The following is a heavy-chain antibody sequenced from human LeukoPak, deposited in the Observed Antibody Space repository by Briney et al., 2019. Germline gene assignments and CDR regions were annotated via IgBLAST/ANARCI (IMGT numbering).Heavy chain of an antibody. J-gene: IGHJ4*02. CDR3: ARSVVGATGFDY. Sequence: GGSLRLSCAASGFTFSSYDMHWVRQATGKGLEWVSAIGTAGDTYYPGSVKGRFTISRENAKNSLYLQMNSLRVGDTAVYYCARSVVGATGFDYWGQGTLVTVSS. V-gene: IGHV3-13*01. D-gene: IGHD1-26*01. CDR1: GFTFSSYD. CDR2: IGTAGDT.